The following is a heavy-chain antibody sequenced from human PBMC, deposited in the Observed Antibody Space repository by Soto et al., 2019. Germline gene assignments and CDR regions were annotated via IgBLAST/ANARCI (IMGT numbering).Heavy chain of an antibody. Sequence: ASVKVSCKASGYTLTGYYMHWLRQAPGQGLEWMGWINPNSGGTNYAQKFQGWVTMTRDTSISTAYMELSRLRSDDMAVYYCARSIFNAHDYGDYKYYYYGMDVWGQGTTVTVSS. CDR2: INPNSGGT. CDR1: GYTLTGYY. D-gene: IGHD4-17*01. V-gene: IGHV1-2*04. J-gene: IGHJ6*02. CDR3: ARSIFNAHDYGDYKYYYYGMDV.